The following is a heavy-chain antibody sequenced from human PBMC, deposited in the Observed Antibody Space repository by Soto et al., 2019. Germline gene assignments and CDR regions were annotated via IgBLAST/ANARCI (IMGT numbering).Heavy chain of an antibody. D-gene: IGHD2-2*01. J-gene: IGHJ5*02. Sequence: EVQLVQSGAEVKKPGESLKISCKGSGYSFVSYWIAWVRQKPGKGLEWMGTIYPADSDTRYSPSFQGQVTISVDLSIRTAYLQWSSLRASDTAMYFCARVRHPCSSTTCSRWFDPWGQGTLVTVSS. CDR3: ARVRHPCSSTTCSRWFDP. CDR1: GYSFVSYW. V-gene: IGHV5-51*03. CDR2: IYPADSDT.